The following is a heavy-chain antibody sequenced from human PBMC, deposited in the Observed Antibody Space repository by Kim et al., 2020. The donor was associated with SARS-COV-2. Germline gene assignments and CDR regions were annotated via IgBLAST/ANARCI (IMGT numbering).Heavy chain of an antibody. V-gene: IGHV1-46*01. CDR2: IKANGYTT. CDR3: AGEREVAFYFDY. Sequence: ASVKVSCKTSGYAFTEYHIHWVRQAPGQGLEWMGIIKANGYTTLYAQKFQGRVTLTSDTSATTVYMELSGLRYDDTAVYYCAGEREVAFYFDYWGQGTLV. J-gene: IGHJ4*02. CDR1: GYAFTEYH. D-gene: IGHD3-3*02.